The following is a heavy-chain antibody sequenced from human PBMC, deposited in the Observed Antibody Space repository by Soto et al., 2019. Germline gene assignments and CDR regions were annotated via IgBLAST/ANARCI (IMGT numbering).Heavy chain of an antibody. J-gene: IGHJ4*02. D-gene: IGHD3-10*01. Sequence: EVQLVESGGGLVQPGRSLRLSCAASGFTFDDYAMHWVRQAPGKGLEWVSGISWNSGSIGYADSVKGRFTISRDNAKNSLYLQMNSLRAEDTALYYCAKNRIYGSAYRSTGFDYWGQGTLVTVSS. CDR2: ISWNSGSI. CDR3: AKNRIYGSAYRSTGFDY. V-gene: IGHV3-9*01. CDR1: GFTFDDYA.